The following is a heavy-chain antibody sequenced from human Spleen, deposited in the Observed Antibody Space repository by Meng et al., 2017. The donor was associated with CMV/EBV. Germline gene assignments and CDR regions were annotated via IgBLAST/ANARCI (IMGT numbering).Heavy chain of an antibody. CDR2: INWNGGRL. J-gene: IGHJ5*02. Sequence: GGSLRLSCAASGFTFDDYAMHWVRQGPGKGLEWVSGINWNGGRLDYADSVKGRFTISRDNAKNSLYLQMNSLRAEDTAVYYCARAWNYPWGQGTLVTVSS. V-gene: IGHV3-9*01. CDR3: ARAWNYP. D-gene: IGHD1-7*01. CDR1: GFTFDDYA.